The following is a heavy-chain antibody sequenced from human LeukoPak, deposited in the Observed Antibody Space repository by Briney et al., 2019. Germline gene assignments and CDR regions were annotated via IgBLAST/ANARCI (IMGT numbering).Heavy chain of an antibody. CDR3: AKDRSLTSGTQFDY. J-gene: IGHJ4*02. D-gene: IGHD3-10*01. Sequence: GGSLRLSCAASGFTFSNYDMHWVRQAPGKGLEWVACLRFGARDKYYTDSVKGRFTISRDNSRNTLYLQMNSLRAEDTAVYYCAKDRSLTSGTQFDYWGQGTLVTVSS. V-gene: IGHV3-30*02. CDR2: LRFGARDK. CDR1: GFTFSNYD.